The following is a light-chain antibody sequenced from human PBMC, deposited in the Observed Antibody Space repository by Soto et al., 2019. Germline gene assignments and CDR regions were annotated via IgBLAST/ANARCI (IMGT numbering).Light chain of an antibody. CDR1: NIGSKS. J-gene: IGLJ2*01. V-gene: IGLV3-21*04. Sequence: SYDLTQPPSVSVAPGKTARITCGGNNIGSKSVHWYQQKPGQAPVLVIYYDSDRPSGIPERFSGSNSGNTATLTISRVEAGDEADYYCQVWDSSSYVVFGGGTKLTVL. CDR3: QVWDSSSYVV. CDR2: YDS.